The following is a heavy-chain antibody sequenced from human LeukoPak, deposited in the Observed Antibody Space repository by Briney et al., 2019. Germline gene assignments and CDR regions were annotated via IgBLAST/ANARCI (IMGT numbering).Heavy chain of an antibody. CDR2: INPNRSGT. CDR1: GYTFTGYY. CDR3: ALSSDYSNSFDY. D-gene: IGHD4-11*01. Sequence: ASVKVSCKASGYTFTGYYMHWVRQAPGQGLEWMGWINPNRSGTNYAQKFQGRVTMTRDTSISTAYMELSRLRSDDTAVYYCALSSDYSNSFDYWGQGTLVTVSS. J-gene: IGHJ4*02. V-gene: IGHV1-2*02.